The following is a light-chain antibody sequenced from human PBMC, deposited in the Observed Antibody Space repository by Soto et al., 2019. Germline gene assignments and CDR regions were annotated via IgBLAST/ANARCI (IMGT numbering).Light chain of an antibody. V-gene: IGLV7-46*01. CDR3: LLAYSAIGV. CDR2: DTS. J-gene: IGLJ2*01. Sequence: QSVVTQEPSLTVSPGGTVTLTCGSSTGAVTSGHYPYWFQQKPGQAPRTLIFDTSNKHSYTPARFSGSLLGGKAALTRSGAQPEDEADYYCLLAYSAIGVFGGGTKLTVL. CDR1: TGAVTSGHY.